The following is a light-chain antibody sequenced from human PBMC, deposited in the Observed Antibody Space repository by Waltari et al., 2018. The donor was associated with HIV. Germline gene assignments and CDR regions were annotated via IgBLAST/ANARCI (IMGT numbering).Light chain of an antibody. CDR2: EVS. CDR1: TSDVGGYNS. J-gene: IGLJ2*01. V-gene: IGLV2-8*01. CDR3: SSYAGSHVV. Sequence: QSALTQPPSASGSPGPSVTISCTGTTSDVGGYNSVSWYQQHPGKAPKLMIYEVSKRPSGVPDRFSGSKSGNTASLTVSGLQAEDEADYYCSSYAGSHVVFGGGTKLTVL.